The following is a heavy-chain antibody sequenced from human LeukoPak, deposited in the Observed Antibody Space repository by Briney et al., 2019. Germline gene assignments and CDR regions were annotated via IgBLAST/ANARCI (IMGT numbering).Heavy chain of an antibody. J-gene: IGHJ5*02. CDR2: IWFDGSYK. V-gene: IGHV3-33*01. D-gene: IGHD1-26*01. CDR3: AREREGALSPIFTSGSYWFDP. CDR1: GFPFSSYA. Sequence: PGGSRRLSCAAPGFPFSSYAMHWVRQAPGKGLGGVPAIWFDGSYKYYADSVKGRFTISRDNAKNSLYLQMNSLRAEDTAVYYCAREREGALSPIFTSGSYWFDPWGQGTLVTVSS.